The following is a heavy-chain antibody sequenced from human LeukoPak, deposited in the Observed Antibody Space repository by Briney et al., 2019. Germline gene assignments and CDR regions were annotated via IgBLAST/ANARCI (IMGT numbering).Heavy chain of an antibody. CDR2: IIPIFGTA. J-gene: IGHJ4*02. CDR1: GGTFSSYA. D-gene: IGHD6-13*01. CDR3: ARPKDIAAAGAAFDY. V-gene: IGHV1-69*05. Sequence: GASVKVSCKASGGTFSSYAISWVRQAPGQGLEWMGGIIPIFGTANYAQKFQGRVTITTDESTSTAYMELSSLRSEDTAVYYCARPKDIAAAGAAFDYWGRGTLVTVSS.